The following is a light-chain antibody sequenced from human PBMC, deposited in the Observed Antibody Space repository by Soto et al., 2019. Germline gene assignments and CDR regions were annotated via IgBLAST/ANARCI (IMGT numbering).Light chain of an antibody. CDR2: ANH. CDR1: SSNIGGNT. V-gene: IGLV1-44*01. Sequence: QSVLTQPPSASGTPGLRVTISCSGGSSNIGGNTVNWYQQLPGTAPKLLIYANHERPSGVPDRFSGSKSGTSASLAISGLQSGDEADYYCAAWDDSLSGWVFGGGTQVTVL. J-gene: IGLJ3*02. CDR3: AAWDDSLSGWV.